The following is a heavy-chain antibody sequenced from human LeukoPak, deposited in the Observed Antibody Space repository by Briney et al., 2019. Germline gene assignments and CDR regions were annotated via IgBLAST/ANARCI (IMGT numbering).Heavy chain of an antibody. CDR1: GFTVSSNE. D-gene: IGHD3-10*01. J-gene: IGHJ4*02. V-gene: IGHV3-23*01. Sequence: GGSLRLSCAASGFTVSSNEMSWVRQAPGKGLEWVSVISGSGGSTYYVDSVKGRFTISRDNSKNTLYLQMNSLRAEDTAVYYCAKGGFGRPFDYWGQGTLVTVSS. CDR3: AKGGFGRPFDY. CDR2: ISGSGGST.